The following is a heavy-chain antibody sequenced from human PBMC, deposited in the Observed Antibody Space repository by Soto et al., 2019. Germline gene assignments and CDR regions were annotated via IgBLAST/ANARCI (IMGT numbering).Heavy chain of an antibody. Sequence: ASVKVSCKTSGFTFTSSAIQWVRQARGQRLEWIGWIVVGSDNTNYAQKFQGRVTITTDLSTNTVYMDLSGLRSEDTAVYYCGRYSIAARRGIDYWGQGTLVTVS. CDR1: GFTFTSSA. V-gene: IGHV1-58*02. CDR2: IVVGSDNT. CDR3: GRYSIAARRGIDY. J-gene: IGHJ4*02. D-gene: IGHD6-6*01.